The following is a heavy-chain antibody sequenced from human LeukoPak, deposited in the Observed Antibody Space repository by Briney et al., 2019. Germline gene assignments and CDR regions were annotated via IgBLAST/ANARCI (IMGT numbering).Heavy chain of an antibody. D-gene: IGHD1-26*01. CDR1: GFIFRSYT. CDR2: ISSSSSYI. CDR3: AREGVVGATDY. Sequence: GGSLRLSCAASGFIFRSYTMNWVRQAPGKGLEWVSSISSSSSYIYYADSMKGRFTISRDNAKNSLSLLMNSLRAEDTAVYYCAREGVVGATDYWGQGTLVTVSS. V-gene: IGHV3-21*01. J-gene: IGHJ4*02.